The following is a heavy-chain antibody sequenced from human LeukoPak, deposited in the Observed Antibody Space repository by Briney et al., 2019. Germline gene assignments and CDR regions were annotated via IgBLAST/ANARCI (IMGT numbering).Heavy chain of an antibody. Sequence: PGGSLRLSCAASGYTFSSYWMHRVRQAPGKGLVWVSRIDTDGRTTNYADSVRGRFTIYRDNVQNTLYLQTNSLTAEDTAVYYCARDVAGARSYWGQGALVSVSS. V-gene: IGHV3-74*01. J-gene: IGHJ4*02. CDR3: ARDVAGARSY. CDR1: GYTFSSYW. CDR2: IDTDGRTT. D-gene: IGHD3-10*01.